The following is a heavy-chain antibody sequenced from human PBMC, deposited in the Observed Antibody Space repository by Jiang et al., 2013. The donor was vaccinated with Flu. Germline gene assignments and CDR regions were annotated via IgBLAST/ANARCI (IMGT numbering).Heavy chain of an antibody. D-gene: IGHD6-13*01. V-gene: IGHV4-59*01. CDR3: ARGSGYPDAFDI. J-gene: IGHJ3*02. CDR2: IYYSWST. Sequence: SLTCTVSGGSMSGYWNWIRQPPGKGLEWIGYIYYSWSTNYNPSLKSRVTISEDTSKNQFSLKLRSVTAADTALYYCARGSGYPDAFDIWGQGTMVTVSS. CDR1: GGSMSGY.